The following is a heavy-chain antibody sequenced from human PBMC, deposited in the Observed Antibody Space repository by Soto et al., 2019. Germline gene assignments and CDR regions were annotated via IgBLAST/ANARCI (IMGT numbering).Heavy chain of an antibody. CDR2: ISYTGANT. J-gene: IGHJ4*02. CDR1: GFTFGRYA. D-gene: IGHD3-22*01. V-gene: IGHV3-30*18. CDR3: AKHMDDSGYFYVEGADH. Sequence: HVQLVESGGGVVQPGRSLRLSCVASGFTFGRYAMHWVRQFPGRGLEWVAVISYTGANTYYVGSVRGRFTISRDNSKNTLYLQMNSLSAEDTAMYYCAKHMDDSGYFYVEGADHWGQGTLVTVYS.